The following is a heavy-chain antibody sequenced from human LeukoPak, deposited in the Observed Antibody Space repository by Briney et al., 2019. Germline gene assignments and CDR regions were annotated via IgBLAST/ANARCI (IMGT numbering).Heavy chain of an antibody. CDR1: GGSISSSSYY. V-gene: IGHV4-39*07. J-gene: IGHJ4*02. CDR2: IYYSGST. D-gene: IGHD1-26*01. Sequence: SETLSLTCTVSGGSISSSSYYWGWIRQPPGKGLEWIGSIYYSGSTYYNPSLKSRVTISVDTSKNQFSLKLSSVTAADTAVYYCARAGAEWELLRNYFDYWGQGTLVTVSS. CDR3: ARAGAEWELLRNYFDY.